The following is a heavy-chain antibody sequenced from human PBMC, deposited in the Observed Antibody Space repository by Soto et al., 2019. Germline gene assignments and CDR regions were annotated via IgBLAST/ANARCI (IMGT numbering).Heavy chain of an antibody. CDR2: IRSKANSYAT. CDR1: GFTFSGSA. CDR3: TRLSYSSSIYYYYYGMDV. V-gene: IGHV3-73*02. Sequence: EVQLVESGGGLVQPGGSLKLSCAASGFTFSGSAMHWVRQASGKGLEWVGRIRSKANSYATAYAASVKGRFTISRDDSKNPAYLQMNSLKTEDTAVYYCTRLSYSSSIYYYYYGMDVWGQGTTVTVSS. J-gene: IGHJ6*02. D-gene: IGHD6-13*01.